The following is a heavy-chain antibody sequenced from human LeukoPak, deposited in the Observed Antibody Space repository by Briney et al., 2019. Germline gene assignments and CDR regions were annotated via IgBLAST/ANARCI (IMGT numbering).Heavy chain of an antibody. Sequence: GGSLRLSCEASGFTFSSYGMHWVRQAPGKGREWVAVIWYDGSNKYYADSVKGRFTISRDNSKNTLYLQMNSLRAEDTAVYYCAREFPYDSKAYYFDYWGQGTLVTVSS. CDR1: GFTFSSYG. D-gene: IGHD3-22*01. J-gene: IGHJ4*02. CDR2: IWYDGSNK. V-gene: IGHV3-33*01. CDR3: AREFPYDSKAYYFDY.